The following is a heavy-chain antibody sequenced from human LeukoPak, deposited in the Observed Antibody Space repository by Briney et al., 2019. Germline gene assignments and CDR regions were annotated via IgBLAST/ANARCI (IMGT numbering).Heavy chain of an antibody. CDR3: ARVSGCYYSYYYYYMDV. V-gene: IGHV4-34*01. CDR1: GGSFSAYY. J-gene: IGHJ6*03. D-gene: IGHD1-26*01. CDR2: INHSGST. Sequence: PSETLSLTCAVYGGSFSAYYWSWIRQPPGKGLEWIGEINHSGSTNYNPSLKSRVTISIDTSKNQSSLKLSSVTAADTAVYYCARVSGCYYSYYYYYMDVWGKGTTVTVSS.